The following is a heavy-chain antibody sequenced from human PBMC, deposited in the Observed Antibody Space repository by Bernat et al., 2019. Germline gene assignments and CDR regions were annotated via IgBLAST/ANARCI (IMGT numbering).Heavy chain of an antibody. CDR2: ISGSGGST. V-gene: IGHV3-23*01. Sequence: EVQLLESGGGLVQPGGSLRLSCAASGFTFSSYAMSWVRQAPGKGLEWVSAISGSGGSTYYADSVKGRFIISRDNSKNTLYPQMNSLRAEDTAVYYCAKGDSSGWSLLIDYWGQGTLVTVSS. CDR3: AKGDSSGWSLLIDY. D-gene: IGHD6-19*01. CDR1: GFTFSSYA. J-gene: IGHJ4*02.